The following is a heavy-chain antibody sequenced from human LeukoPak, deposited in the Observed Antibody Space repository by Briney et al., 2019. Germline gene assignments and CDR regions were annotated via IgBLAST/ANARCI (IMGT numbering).Heavy chain of an antibody. D-gene: IGHD2-2*01. Sequence: ASVKLSCKASGYTFTGYYMHWARQAPGQGLEWMGCINPNSGGTNYAHKFHGRVTMTRDTSISTAYMELSRLRCDDTAVYSGARDEPLGYCSSSSCQRGGDYWGQGTLVTVSS. CDR1: GYTFTGYY. CDR3: ARDEPLGYCSSSSCQRGGDY. J-gene: IGHJ4*02. V-gene: IGHV1-2*02. CDR2: INPNSGGT.